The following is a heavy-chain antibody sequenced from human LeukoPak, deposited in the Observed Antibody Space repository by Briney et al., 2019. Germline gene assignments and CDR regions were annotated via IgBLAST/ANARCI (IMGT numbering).Heavy chain of an antibody. V-gene: IGHV4-59*01. Sequence: PSETLSLTCTVSGGSISSYYWSWIRQPPGKGLEWIGYIYYSGSTNYNPSLKSRVTISVDTSKNQFSLKMSSVTAADTAVYYCARTAKNYYYYYMDVWVKGTTVTVSS. J-gene: IGHJ6*03. CDR1: GGSISSYY. CDR2: IYYSGST. D-gene: IGHD5-18*01. CDR3: ARTAKNYYYYYMDV.